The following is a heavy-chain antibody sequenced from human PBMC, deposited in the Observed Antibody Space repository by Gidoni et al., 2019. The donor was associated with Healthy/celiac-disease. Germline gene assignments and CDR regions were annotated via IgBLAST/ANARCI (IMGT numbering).Heavy chain of an antibody. CDR1: GGPFSSYA. Sequence: QVQLVQSGAEVKKPGSSVQVSCKASGGPFSSYAISWVRQAPGQGLEWRGGIIPILGTANYAQKFQGRVTITADESTSTAYMELSSLRSEDTAVYYCARALPGIAAAGAFDYWGQGTLVTVSS. CDR3: ARALPGIAAAGAFDY. D-gene: IGHD6-13*01. J-gene: IGHJ4*02. CDR2: IIPILGTA. V-gene: IGHV1-69*01.